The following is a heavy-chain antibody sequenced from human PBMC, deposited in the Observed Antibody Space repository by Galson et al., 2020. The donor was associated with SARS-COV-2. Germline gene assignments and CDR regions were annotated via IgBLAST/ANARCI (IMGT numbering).Heavy chain of an antibody. J-gene: IGHJ4*02. V-gene: IGHV3-23*01. CDR1: GFTFSSYA. CDR3: AKDLDSIPRGGVDY. Sequence: GGSLRLSCAASGFTFSSYAMSWVRQAPGKGLEWVSAISGSGGSTYYADSVKGRFTISRDNSKNTLYLQMNSLRAEDTAVYYCAKDLDSIPRGGVDYWGQGTLVTVSS. D-gene: IGHD3-3*01. CDR2: ISGSGGST.